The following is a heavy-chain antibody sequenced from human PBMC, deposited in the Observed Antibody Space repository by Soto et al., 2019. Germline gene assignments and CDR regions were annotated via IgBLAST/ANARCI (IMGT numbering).Heavy chain of an antibody. CDR1: GFTFSSYA. V-gene: IGHV3-30-3*01. D-gene: IGHD1-26*01. CDR3: ARDTSGIVGANFDY. Sequence: VQLVESGGGVVQPGRSLRLSCAASGFTFSSYAMHWVRQAPGKGLEWVAVISYDGSNKYYADSVKGRFTISRDNSKNTLYLQMNSLRAEDTAVYYCARDTSGIVGANFDYWGQGTLVTVSS. J-gene: IGHJ4*02. CDR2: ISYDGSNK.